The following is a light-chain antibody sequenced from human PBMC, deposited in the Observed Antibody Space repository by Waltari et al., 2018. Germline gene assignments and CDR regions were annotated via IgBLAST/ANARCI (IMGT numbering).Light chain of an antibody. CDR2: DVS. J-gene: IGLJ1*01. V-gene: IGLV2-14*01. Sequence: QSVLTQPASVSGSPGQSVTISCTGTSSDVGGYNYVPWSPQYPGEAPKLILYDVSHRPSRVSDRSSGSKSGDGASLTISGLQAEYEADYHCSSYTSKRLHVFGTGTKVTVL. CDR3: SSYTSKRLHV. CDR1: SSDVGGYNY.